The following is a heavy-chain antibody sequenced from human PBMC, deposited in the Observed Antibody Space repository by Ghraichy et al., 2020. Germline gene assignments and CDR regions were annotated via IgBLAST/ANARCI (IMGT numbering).Heavy chain of an antibody. V-gene: IGHV3-23*01. CDR3: AKVKVVPLGAFDI. CDR2: ISGSGGNT. CDR1: GFTFSIYA. Sequence: GGSLRLSCAASGFTFSIYAMSWVRQAPGKGLEWVSTISGSGGNTDYADSVKGRFTISRDNSKNTLYLQMNSLRAEDTAVYYCAKVKVVPLGAFDIWAKGQCSPSLQ. J-gene: IGHJ3*02. D-gene: IGHD2-2*01.